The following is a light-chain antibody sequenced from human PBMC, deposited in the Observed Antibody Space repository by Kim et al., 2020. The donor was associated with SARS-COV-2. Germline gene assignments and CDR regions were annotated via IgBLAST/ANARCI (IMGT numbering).Light chain of an antibody. CDR2: DVS. V-gene: IGLV2-14*03. J-gene: IGLJ2*01. Sequence: QSITISCSGTSSDIGAYNIVSWYQQHPGKAPKLIISDVSKRPSGVSDRFSGSKSGNAASLTISGLQTEDEADYYCSSYTTSSTWVFGGGTKLTVL. CDR1: SSDIGAYNI. CDR3: SSYTTSSTWV.